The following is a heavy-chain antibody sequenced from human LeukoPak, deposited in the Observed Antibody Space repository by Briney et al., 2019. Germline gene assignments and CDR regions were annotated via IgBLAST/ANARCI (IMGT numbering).Heavy chain of an antibody. Sequence: PGGSLRLSCAASGFIFSSYWMHWVRHAPGKGLAWVSRINTDGSSTSYADSVKGRFTLSRDNFKNTLSLQMNSLRAEDTAVYYCVRDRDWGFDYWGQGTLVTVSS. CDR3: VRDRDWGFDY. V-gene: IGHV3-74*01. CDR2: INTDGSST. CDR1: GFIFSSYW. D-gene: IGHD3/OR15-3a*01. J-gene: IGHJ4*02.